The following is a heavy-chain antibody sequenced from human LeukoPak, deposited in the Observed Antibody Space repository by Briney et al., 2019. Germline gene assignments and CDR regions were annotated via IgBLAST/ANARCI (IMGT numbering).Heavy chain of an antibody. Sequence: GGSLRLSCAASEFTFSNYGMHWVRQAPGKGLEWVAVIWYDGSNKYYADSVKGRFTISRVNSKNTLCLQMNSLRAEDTAVYYCASPLDSSGYYLGYWGQGTLVTVSS. D-gene: IGHD3-22*01. CDR2: IWYDGSNK. CDR1: EFTFSNYG. CDR3: ASPLDSSGYYLGY. V-gene: IGHV3-33*01. J-gene: IGHJ4*02.